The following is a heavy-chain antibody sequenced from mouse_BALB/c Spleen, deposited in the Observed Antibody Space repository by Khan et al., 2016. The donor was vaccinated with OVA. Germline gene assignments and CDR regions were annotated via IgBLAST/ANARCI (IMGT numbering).Heavy chain of an antibody. CDR1: GYTFTSYW. Sequence: QVHVKQSGAELVRPGASVNLSCKASGYTFTSYWMNWVKQRPGHGLEWIGRIDPSDSESHYNQMFREKATLTVDKSSSTAYMQLSSLTSEDSAVYYCARREKYGYDPSWFAYWGQGTLVTVSA. CDR3: ARREKYGYDPSWFAY. CDR2: IDPSDSES. J-gene: IGHJ3*01. D-gene: IGHD2-2*01. V-gene: IGHV1-61*01.